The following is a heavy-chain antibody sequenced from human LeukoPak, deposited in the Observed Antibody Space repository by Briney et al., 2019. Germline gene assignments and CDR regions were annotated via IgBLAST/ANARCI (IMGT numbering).Heavy chain of an antibody. V-gene: IGHV6-1*01. D-gene: IGHD1-26*01. CDR2: TYYRSKWFN. Sequence: HSQTLSLTCAISGDSVSSNSVAWNWIRQSPSRGLEWLGRTYYRSKWFNDYAVSVKSRITINPDTSKNQFSLQLNSVTPEDMAVYYCTGGGFSDSFFDYWGQGILVTVSS. CDR3: TGGGFSDSFFDY. CDR1: GDSVSSNSVA. J-gene: IGHJ4*02.